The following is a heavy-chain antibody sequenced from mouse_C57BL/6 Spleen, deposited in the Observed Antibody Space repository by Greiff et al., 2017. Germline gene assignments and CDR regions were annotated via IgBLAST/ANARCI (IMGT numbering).Heavy chain of an antibody. CDR1: GYTFTSYW. CDR2: IHPNSGST. J-gene: IGHJ3*01. V-gene: IGHV1-64*01. CDR3: APYDYDAWFAY. D-gene: IGHD2-4*01. Sequence: VQLQQPGAELVKPGASMKLSCKASGYTFTSYWMHWVKQRPGQGLEWIGMIHPNSGSTNYNEKFKSKATLTVDKSSSTAYMQLSSLTSEDSAVYYCAPYDYDAWFAYWGQGTLVTVSA.